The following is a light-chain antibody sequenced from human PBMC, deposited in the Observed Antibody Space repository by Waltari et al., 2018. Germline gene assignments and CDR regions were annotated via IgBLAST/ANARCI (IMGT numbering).Light chain of an antibody. CDR1: SSDVGSYHR. J-gene: IGLJ1*01. CDR2: EVS. Sequence: QSALTQPPSVSGSPGHSVTIPCTGTSSDVGSYHRVSRYQPPPDTATKLLIYEVSDRPSGVPDRFSGSKSANTAFLTISGLQAEDEADYFCSSYTSSSTWVFGTGTKVTVL. CDR3: SSYTSSSTWV. V-gene: IGLV2-18*02.